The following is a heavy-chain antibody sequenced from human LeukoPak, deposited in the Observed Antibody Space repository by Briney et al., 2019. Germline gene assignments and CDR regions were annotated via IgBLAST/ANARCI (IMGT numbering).Heavy chain of an antibody. D-gene: IGHD2-2*01. CDR1: GFPFSSYA. CDR2: ISSNGGST. Sequence: GGSLRLSCAASGFPFSSYAMHWVRQAPGKGLEYVSAISSNGGSTSYANSVKGRFTISRDNSKNTLYLQMGSLRAEDMAVYYCARSSIVVVSILDYWGQGALVTVSS. J-gene: IGHJ4*02. CDR3: ARSSIVVVSILDY. V-gene: IGHV3-64*01.